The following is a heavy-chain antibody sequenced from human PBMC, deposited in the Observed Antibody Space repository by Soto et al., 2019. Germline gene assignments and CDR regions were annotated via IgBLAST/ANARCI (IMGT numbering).Heavy chain of an antibody. V-gene: IGHV4-31*03. D-gene: IGHD2-2*01. CDR1: SGSISSGGYY. J-gene: IGHJ3*02. Sequence: SDTLSLTCNVSSGSISSGGYYWILISHHPWKCLDWIGYIYYSGSTYYNPSLKSRVTISVDTSKNQFSLKLSSVTAADTAVYYCARDRGYCSSTSCHSESGAFDIWGQGTMVTVSS. CDR2: IYYSGST. CDR3: ARDRGYCSSTSCHSESGAFDI.